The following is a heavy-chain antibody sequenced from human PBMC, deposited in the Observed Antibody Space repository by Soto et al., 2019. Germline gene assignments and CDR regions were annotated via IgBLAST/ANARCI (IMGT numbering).Heavy chain of an antibody. CDR1: GGTFSSYA. D-gene: IGHD1-26*01. CDR2: IVPIFGTA. Sequence: ASVKVSCKASGGTFSSYAISWVRQAPGQGLEWMGGIVPIFGTANYAQKFQGRVTITADESTSTAYMELSSLRSEDTAVYYCARDVGQEHGRDYYYYYGMDVWGQGTTVTVSS. J-gene: IGHJ6*02. CDR3: ARDVGQEHGRDYYYYYGMDV. V-gene: IGHV1-69*13.